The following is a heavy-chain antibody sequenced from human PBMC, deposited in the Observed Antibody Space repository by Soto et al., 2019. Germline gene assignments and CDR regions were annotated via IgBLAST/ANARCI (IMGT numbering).Heavy chain of an antibody. CDR1: GFTFSNAW. V-gene: IGHV3-15*01. CDR3: TKRRRRASFGRPYYFDH. CDR2: IKSTPDGGTS. J-gene: IGHJ4*02. Sequence: GGSLRLSCAASGFTFSNAWMNWVRQAPGKGLEWVGRIKSTPDGGTSDYAAPVKGRFTISRDDSNTTLYLQMHSLKIEDTAVYSCTKRRRRASFGRPYYFDHWGQGTLATVSS. D-gene: IGHD3-10*01.